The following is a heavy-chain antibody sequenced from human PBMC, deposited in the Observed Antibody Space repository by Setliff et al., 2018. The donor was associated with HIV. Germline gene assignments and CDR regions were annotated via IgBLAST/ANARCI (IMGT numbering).Heavy chain of an antibody. CDR2: IYYSGST. J-gene: IGHJ4*02. V-gene: IGHV4-59*01. D-gene: IGHD4-17*01. CDR3: ARGIASLRPTVTNLFDY. Sequence: PSDTLSLTCTVSGGSISSYYWSWIRQPPGKVLEWIGYIYYSGSTNYNPSLKSRVTISVDTPKNPFSLKLSSVAAADTAVYYCARGIASLRPTVTNLFDYWCQGTLVTVSS. CDR1: GGSISSYY.